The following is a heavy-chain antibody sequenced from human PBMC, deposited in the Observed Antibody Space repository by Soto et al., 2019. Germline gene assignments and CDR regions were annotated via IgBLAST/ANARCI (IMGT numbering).Heavy chain of an antibody. J-gene: IGHJ4*02. CDR1: GFTFSTYS. CDR2: ISSSSTYI. Sequence: VGSLRLSCAASGFTFSTYSMNWVRQAPVKGLEWVSYISSSSTYIYYADSVKGRFTISRDNAKNSLYLQMNSLRAEDTAVYYCLIAVAGSFAPDYWGQGTLVTVS. D-gene: IGHD6-19*01. CDR3: LIAVAGSFAPDY. V-gene: IGHV3-21*01.